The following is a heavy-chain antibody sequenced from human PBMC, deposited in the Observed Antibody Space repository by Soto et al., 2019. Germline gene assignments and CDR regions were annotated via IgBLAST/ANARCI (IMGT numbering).Heavy chain of an antibody. D-gene: IGHD5-18*01. CDR2: ITGSGRRT. CDR3: VKERGYSYGGV. V-gene: IGHV3-23*01. CDR1: GFTFSSYD. J-gene: IGHJ4*02. Sequence: EVQLLESGGGLVQPGGSLRLSCAASGFTFSSYDMSWVRQPPGKGLEWVSAITGSGRRTYYADSVKGRFTISRDNSRNTIYLQMNSLRAEDTAVYYCVKERGYSYGGVWGQGTRVTVSS.